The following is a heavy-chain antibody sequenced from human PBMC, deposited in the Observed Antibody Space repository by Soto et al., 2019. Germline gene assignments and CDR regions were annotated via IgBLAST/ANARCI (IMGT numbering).Heavy chain of an antibody. CDR1: GGSISSGGYY. V-gene: IGHV4-61*08. Sequence: SETLSLTCTVSGGSISSGGYYCNWVRQPPGKGLEWIGSIHYSGTTHYNPSLESRVTISADRAKNQFSLKLNSVTAADTAVYYCAGDTYGMDVWGQGTTVTVSS. CDR2: IHYSGTT. J-gene: IGHJ6*02. CDR3: AGDTYGMDV.